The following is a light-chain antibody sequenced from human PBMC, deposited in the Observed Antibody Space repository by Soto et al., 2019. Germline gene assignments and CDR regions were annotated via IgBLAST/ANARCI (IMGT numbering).Light chain of an antibody. V-gene: IGLV2-23*01. Sequence: QSALTQPASVSGSPGQSISISCTGSRSDVGSYNFVSWYQLFPGKAPKLIIYEADKRPSGVSSRFSGSKSGFTASLTISGLQAEDEADYFCSSDAGDSALIFGGGTKLTVL. CDR2: EAD. J-gene: IGLJ2*01. CDR1: RSDVGSYNF. CDR3: SSDAGDSALI.